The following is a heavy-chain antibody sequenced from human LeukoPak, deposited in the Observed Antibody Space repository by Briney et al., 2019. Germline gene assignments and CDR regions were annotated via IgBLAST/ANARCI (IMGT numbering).Heavy chain of an antibody. J-gene: IGHJ4*02. CDR2: ISAYNGNT. V-gene: IGHV1-18*01. CDR1: GYTFTSYG. D-gene: IGHD6-19*01. Sequence: ASVKVSCKASGYTFTSYGISWVRQAPGQGLEWMGWISAYNGNTNYAQKLQGRVTMTTDTSTSTAYMELRSLRSDDTAVYYCARGSNSGIAVAGTFDYWGQGTLVTVSS. CDR3: ARGSNSGIAVAGTFDY.